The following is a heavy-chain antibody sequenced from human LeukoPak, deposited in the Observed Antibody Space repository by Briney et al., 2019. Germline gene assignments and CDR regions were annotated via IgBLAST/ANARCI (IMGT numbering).Heavy chain of an antibody. CDR3: ASHSEGRVSNY. D-gene: IGHD5/OR15-5a*01. J-gene: IGHJ4*02. CDR2: IIPILGIA. Sequence: ASVKVSCKASRCTFSSYAISGVRQAPGQQLEGMGRIIPILGIANYAQKFQGRVTTTADKSTRTAYMELSRLRSEDTAVYYCASHSEGRVSNYWGQGTLVTVSS. CDR1: RCTFSSYA. V-gene: IGHV1-69*04.